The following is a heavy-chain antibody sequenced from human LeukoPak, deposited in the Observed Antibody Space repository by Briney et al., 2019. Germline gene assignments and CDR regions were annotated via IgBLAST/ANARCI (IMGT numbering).Heavy chain of an antibody. CDR2: IYYSGST. CDR3: ARSGFGELFYWFDP. Sequence: SETLSLTCTVSGGSISSYYWSWIRQPPGKGLEWIGYIYYSGSTNYNPSLKSRVTISVDTSKNQFSLKLSSVTAADTAVYYCARSGFGELFYWFDPWGQGTLVTVSS. J-gene: IGHJ5*02. D-gene: IGHD3-10*01. CDR1: GGSISSYY. V-gene: IGHV4-59*01.